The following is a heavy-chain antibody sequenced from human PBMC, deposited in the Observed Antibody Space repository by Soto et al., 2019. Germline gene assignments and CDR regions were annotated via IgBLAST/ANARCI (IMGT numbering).Heavy chain of an antibody. J-gene: IGHJ6*03. V-gene: IGHV3-72*01. CDR2: TRNKANSYTT. D-gene: IGHD2-2*01. Sequence: GGSLRLSCAASGFTFSDHYMDWVRQAPGKGLEWVGRTRNKANSYTTEYAASVKGRFTISRDDSKNSLYLQMNSLKTEDTAVYYCARVSGPVDYYYYMDVWGKGTTVTVSS. CDR1: GFTFSDHY. CDR3: ARVSGPVDYYYYMDV.